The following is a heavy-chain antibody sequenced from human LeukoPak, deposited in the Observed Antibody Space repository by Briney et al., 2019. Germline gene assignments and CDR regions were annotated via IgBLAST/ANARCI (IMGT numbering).Heavy chain of an antibody. Sequence: GGSLRLSCAASGFTFSSYEMNWVRQAPGKGLEWVSSISSSSSYIYYADSVKGRFTISRDNAKNSLYLQMNSLRAEDTAVYYCAREVITMVRGVITGYYYYYMDVWGKGTTVTVSS. D-gene: IGHD3-10*01. J-gene: IGHJ6*03. V-gene: IGHV3-21*01. CDR2: ISSSSSYI. CDR3: AREVITMVRGVITGYYYYYMDV. CDR1: GFTFSSYE.